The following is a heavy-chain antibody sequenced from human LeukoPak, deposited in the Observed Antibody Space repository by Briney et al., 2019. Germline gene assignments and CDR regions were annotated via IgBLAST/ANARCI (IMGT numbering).Heavy chain of an antibody. V-gene: IGHV1-18*01. CDR2: ISAYNGNT. CDR1: GYTFTSYG. CDR3: ARVPSSGWYSDYYYGMDV. J-gene: IGHJ6*02. D-gene: IGHD6-19*01. Sequence: GASVKVSCKASGYTFTSYGISWVRQAPGQGLEWMGWISAYNGNTNYAQKLQGRVTMTTDTSTSTAYMELRSLRSDDTAVYYCARVPSSGWYSDYYYGMDVWGQGTTVTVSS.